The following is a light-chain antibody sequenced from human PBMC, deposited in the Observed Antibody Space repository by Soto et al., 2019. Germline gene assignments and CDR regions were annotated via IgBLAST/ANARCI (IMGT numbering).Light chain of an antibody. V-gene: IGKV3-15*01. J-gene: IGKJ1*01. Sequence: EIVMTQSPATLSVSPGEGATLSCRASQSISTTVAWYQQKPGQAPRLLIYGASTRATGIPVRFTGSGSGTEFTLTISRLEPEDFAVYYCHHFGSLPETFGQGTNVE. CDR3: HHFGSLPET. CDR2: GAS. CDR1: QSISTT.